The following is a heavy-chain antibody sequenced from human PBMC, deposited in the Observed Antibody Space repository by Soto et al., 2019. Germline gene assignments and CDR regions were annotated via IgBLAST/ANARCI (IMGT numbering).Heavy chain of an antibody. Sequence: SETLSLTCTVSGGSISSYYWSWIRQPPGKGLEWIGYIYYSGSTNYNPSLKSRVTISVDTSKNQFSLKLSSVTAADTAVYYCARSHYASGSCYNPDFDYWGQGTLVTVSS. V-gene: IGHV4-59*01. CDR1: GGSISSYY. CDR3: ARSHYASGSCYNPDFDY. D-gene: IGHD3-10*01. J-gene: IGHJ4*02. CDR2: IYYSGST.